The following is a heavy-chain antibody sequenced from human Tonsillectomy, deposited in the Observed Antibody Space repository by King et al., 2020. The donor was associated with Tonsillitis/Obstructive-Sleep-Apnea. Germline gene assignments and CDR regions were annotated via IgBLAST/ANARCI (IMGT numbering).Heavy chain of an antibody. CDR3: ARGNNFWSGYYDEQYYYYYMDV. V-gene: IGHV5-51*01. J-gene: IGHJ6*03. CDR1: GYNFTTYW. Sequence: VQLVESGAEVKKPGESLKISCKGSGYNFTTYWIAWVRQMPGKGLEWMGIIYPGDSDTRHSPSFQGQVTISADKSISTAYLQWSSRKASDTAMYYCARGNNFWSGYYDEQYYYYYMDVWGKGTTVTVSS. D-gene: IGHD3-3*01. CDR2: IYPGDSDT.